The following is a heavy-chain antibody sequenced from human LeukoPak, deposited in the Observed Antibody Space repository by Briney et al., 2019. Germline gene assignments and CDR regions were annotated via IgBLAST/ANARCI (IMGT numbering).Heavy chain of an antibody. J-gene: IGHJ6*03. CDR1: GFTFSSYW. D-gene: IGHD6-13*01. V-gene: IGHV3-7*01. CDR2: IKQDGSEK. CDR3: ARDAAAAAYYYYYMGV. Sequence: PGGSLRLSCAASGFTFSSYWMSWVRQAPGKGLEWVANIKQDGSEKYYVDSVKGRFTISRDNAKNSLYLQMNSLRAEDTAVYYCARDAAAAAYYYYYMGVWGKGTTVTVSS.